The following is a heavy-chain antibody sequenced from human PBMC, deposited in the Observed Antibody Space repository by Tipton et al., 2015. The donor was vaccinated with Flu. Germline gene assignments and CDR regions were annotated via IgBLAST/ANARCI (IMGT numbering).Heavy chain of an antibody. D-gene: IGHD3-10*01. J-gene: IGHJ2*01. V-gene: IGHV4-4*07. Sequence: TLSLTCTVSGGSISSYYWSWIRQPAGKGLEWMGRIYTSGSTNYNPSLKSRVTMSVDTSKNQFSLKLSSVTAADTAVYYCARASLPPMVRGVIRYFDLWGRGTLVTVSS. CDR2: IYTSGST. CDR1: GGSISSYY. CDR3: ARASLPPMVRGVIRYFDL.